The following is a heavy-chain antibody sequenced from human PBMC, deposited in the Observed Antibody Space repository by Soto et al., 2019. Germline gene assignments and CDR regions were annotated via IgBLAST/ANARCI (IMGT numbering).Heavy chain of an antibody. Sequence: ASVKVSCKASGGTFSRYAISWVRQAPGQGLEWMGGFDPEDGETIYAQKFQGRVTMTEDTSTDTAYMELRSLRSEETAVYYCATNPSLEPPGWGQGTLVTVSS. D-gene: IGHD1-1*01. CDR3: ATNPSLEPPG. J-gene: IGHJ4*02. V-gene: IGHV1-24*01. CDR2: FDPEDGET. CDR1: GGTFSRYA.